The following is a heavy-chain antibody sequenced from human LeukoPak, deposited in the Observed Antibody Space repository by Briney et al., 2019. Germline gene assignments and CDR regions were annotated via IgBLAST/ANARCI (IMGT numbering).Heavy chain of an antibody. J-gene: IGHJ6*04. CDR2: IIPIFGTA. Sequence: SVKVSCKASGGTFSSYAISWVRQAPGQGLEWMGGIIPIFGTANYAQKFQGRVTITADKSTSTAYMELSSLRSEDTAVYYCARERVAAAGFIYYYGMDVWGKGTTVTVSS. D-gene: IGHD6-13*01. CDR3: ARERVAAAGFIYYYGMDV. V-gene: IGHV1-69*06. CDR1: GGTFSSYA.